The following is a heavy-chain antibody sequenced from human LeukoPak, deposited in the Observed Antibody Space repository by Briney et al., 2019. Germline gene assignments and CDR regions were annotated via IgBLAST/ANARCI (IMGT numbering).Heavy chain of an antibody. CDR3: ARHWGFYY. J-gene: IGHJ4*02. CDR1: GFTLSSYA. V-gene: IGHV3-30*04. D-gene: IGHD7-27*01. CDR2: ISYEGSNK. Sequence: GGSLRLSCAASGFTLSSYAMHWVREAPGKGGEGGAVISYEGSNKYYADSVKGRVTISRDNYKNTLYMQMKRVRNEHTGVYYSARHWGFYYWGRGTRATVS.